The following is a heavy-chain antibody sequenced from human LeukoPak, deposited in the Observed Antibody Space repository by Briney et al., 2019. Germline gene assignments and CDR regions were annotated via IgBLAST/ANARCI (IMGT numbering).Heavy chain of an antibody. V-gene: IGHV1-2*02. D-gene: IGHD1-26*01. CDR2: INPNSGGT. CDR3: ARDDYSGSYRPFDY. Sequence: ASVKVSCKASGYTFTGYFLHWVRQAPGQGLEWMGWINPNSGGTTYAQNFQGRVTMTRDTSISTAYMELTSLTSDDTAVYYCARDDYSGSYRPFDYWGQGTLVTVSP. J-gene: IGHJ4*02. CDR1: GYTFTGYF.